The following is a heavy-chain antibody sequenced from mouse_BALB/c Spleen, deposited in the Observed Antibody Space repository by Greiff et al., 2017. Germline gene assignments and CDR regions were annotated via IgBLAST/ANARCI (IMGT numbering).Heavy chain of an antibody. CDR3: ARGDYDEAMDY. J-gene: IGHJ4*01. V-gene: IGHV1-67*01. D-gene: IGHD2-4*01. CDR2: ISTYYGNT. Sequence: LVESGPELVRPGVSVKISCKGSSYTFTDYAMHWVKQSHAKSLEWIGVISTYYGNTNYNQKFKGKATMTVDKSSSTAYMELARLTSEDSAVYYCARGDYDEAMDYWGQGTSVTVSS. CDR1: SYTFTDYA.